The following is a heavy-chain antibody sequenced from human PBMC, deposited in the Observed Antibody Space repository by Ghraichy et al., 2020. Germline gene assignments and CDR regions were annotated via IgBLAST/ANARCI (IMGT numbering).Heavy chain of an antibody. CDR3: AKERAGIRGGYDAFDI. J-gene: IGHJ3*02. CDR1: GFTFSTYA. V-gene: IGHV3-23*01. D-gene: IGHD3-10*01. Sequence: GGSLRLSCAASGFTFSTYAMNWVRQAPGKGLEWVSTMSGSATRTYYADSVKGRFTISRDNSKNTLFLQMDSLTAEDTAIYYCAKERAGIRGGYDAFDIWGQGTMVTVSS. CDR2: MSGSATRT.